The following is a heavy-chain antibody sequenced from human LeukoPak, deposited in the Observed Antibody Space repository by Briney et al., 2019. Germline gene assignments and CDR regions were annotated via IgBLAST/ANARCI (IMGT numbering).Heavy chain of an antibody. CDR2: IWYDGSNK. V-gene: IGHV3-33*01. CDR3: ARMAGYGPGSYPIDY. J-gene: IGHJ4*02. Sequence: GRSLRLSCAASGFTFSSYGMHWVRQAPGKGLEWVAVIWYDGSNKYYADSVKGRFTISRDNSKNTLYLQMNSLRAEDTAVYYCARMAGYGPGSYPIDYWGQGTLVTVSS. D-gene: IGHD3-10*01. CDR1: GFTFSSYG.